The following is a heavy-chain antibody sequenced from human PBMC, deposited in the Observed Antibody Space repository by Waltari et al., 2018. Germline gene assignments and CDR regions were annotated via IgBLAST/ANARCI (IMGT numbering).Heavy chain of an antibody. Sequence: QVQLQESGPGLVKPSETLSLTCVVSGYSISSGYYWGWIRQPPGKGLEWIGSIYHSGSTYYKPSLKSRVTISVDTSKNQFSLKLSSVTAADTAVYYCLSFSPANDYWGRGTLVTVSS. CDR3: LSFSPANDY. CDR2: IYHSGST. V-gene: IGHV4-38-2*01. J-gene: IGHJ4*02. CDR1: GYSISSGYY.